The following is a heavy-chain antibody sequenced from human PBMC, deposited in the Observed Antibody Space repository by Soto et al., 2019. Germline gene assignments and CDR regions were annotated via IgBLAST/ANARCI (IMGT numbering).Heavy chain of an antibody. CDR3: ARGRSYMVRGRHNWFDP. CDR2: INHSGST. CDR1: GGSFSGYY. V-gene: IGHV4-34*01. Sequence: PSETLSLTCAVYGGSFSGYYWSWIRQPPGKGLEWIGEINHSGSTNYNPSLKSRVTISVDTSKNQFSLKLSSVTAADTAVYYCARGRSYMVRGRHNWFDPWGQGTLVTVS. J-gene: IGHJ5*02. D-gene: IGHD3-10*01.